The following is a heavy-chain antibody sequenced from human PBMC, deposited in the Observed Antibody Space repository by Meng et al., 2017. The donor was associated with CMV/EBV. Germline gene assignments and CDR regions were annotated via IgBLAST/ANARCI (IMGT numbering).Heavy chain of an antibody. CDR2: INPNSGGT. Sequence: ASVKVSCKGSGYTFTGYYMHWVRQAPGQGLDWMGWINPNSGGTKYAQKFQGRVTMTRDTSISTAYMELSRLRSDDTAVYYCAGEDYYGSGSYKGWGQGTLVTVSS. J-gene: IGHJ4*02. CDR1: GYTFTGYY. V-gene: IGHV1-2*02. CDR3: AGEDYYGSGSYKG. D-gene: IGHD3-10*01.